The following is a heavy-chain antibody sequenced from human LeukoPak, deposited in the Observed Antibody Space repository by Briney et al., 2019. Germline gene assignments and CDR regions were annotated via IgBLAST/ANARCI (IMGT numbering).Heavy chain of an antibody. V-gene: IGHV4-59*01. D-gene: IGHD3-22*01. J-gene: IGHJ4*02. Sequence: SETLSLTCTVSGGSISSYYWSWIRQPPGKGLEWIGYIYYSGSTNYNPSLESRVTISVDTSKNQFSLKLSSVTAADTAVYYCARGLDYYDSSGYYYGKYFDYWGQGTLVTVSS. CDR3: ARGLDYYDSSGYYYGKYFDY. CDR2: IYYSGST. CDR1: GGSISSYY.